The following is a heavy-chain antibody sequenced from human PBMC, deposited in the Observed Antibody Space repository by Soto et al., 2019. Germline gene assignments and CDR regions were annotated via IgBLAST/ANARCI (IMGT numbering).Heavy chain of an antibody. CDR1: GGSISRYY. CDR2: IYYSGST. V-gene: IGHV4-59*08. J-gene: IGHJ3*02. Sequence: SETLSLTCTVSGGSISRYYWNWIRQPPGKGLEWIGYIYYSGSTNYNPSLKSRVTISVDTSKNQFSLKLSSVTAADTAVYYCARLYGLDAFDIWGQGTMVTVSS. CDR3: ARLYGLDAFDI. D-gene: IGHD3-16*02.